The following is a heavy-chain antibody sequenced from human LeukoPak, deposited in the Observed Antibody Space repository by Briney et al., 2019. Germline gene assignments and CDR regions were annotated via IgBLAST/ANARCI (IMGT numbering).Heavy chain of an antibody. CDR3: ARNSGYDVNYFDY. V-gene: IGHV4-30-2*01. CDR1: GGSVSRDNYS. CDR2: IYHSGST. D-gene: IGHD5-12*01. Sequence: PSETLSLTCTVSGGSVSRDNYSWSWIRQPPGKGLEWIGYIYHSGSTYYNPSLKSRVTISVDRSKNQFSLKLSSVTAADTAVYYCARNSGYDVNYFDYWGQGTLVTVSS. J-gene: IGHJ4*02.